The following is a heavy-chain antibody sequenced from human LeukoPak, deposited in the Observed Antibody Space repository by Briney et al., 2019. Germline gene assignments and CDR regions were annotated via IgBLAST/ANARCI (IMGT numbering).Heavy chain of an antibody. J-gene: IGHJ4*02. CDR3: ARQTRDGSGSRGYSFDF. CDR1: GYIFTNNW. CDR2: IYPGDSDT. Sequence: RGESLKISCKGSGYIFTNNWIGWVRQMPGKGLEWMGIIYPGDSDTRYSPSFEGQVTISADKSISTAYLQWSSLKASDTAMYYCARQTRDGSGSRGYSFDFWGQGTLVTVSS. V-gene: IGHV5-51*01. D-gene: IGHD3-10*01.